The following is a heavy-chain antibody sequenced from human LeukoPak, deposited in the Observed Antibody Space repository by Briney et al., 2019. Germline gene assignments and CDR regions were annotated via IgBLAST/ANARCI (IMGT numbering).Heavy chain of an antibody. J-gene: IGHJ6*03. CDR3: AKGRGWEASYYYYYMDV. V-gene: IGHV3-21*01. Sequence: PGGSLRLSCAASGFTFSTYNMNWVRQAPGKGLEWVSSISSSSSYIYYADLVKGRFTISRDNSKNTLYLQMNSLRAEDTAVYYCAKGRGWEASYYYYYMDVWGKGTTVTISS. CDR1: GFTFSTYN. D-gene: IGHD1-26*01. CDR2: ISSSSSYI.